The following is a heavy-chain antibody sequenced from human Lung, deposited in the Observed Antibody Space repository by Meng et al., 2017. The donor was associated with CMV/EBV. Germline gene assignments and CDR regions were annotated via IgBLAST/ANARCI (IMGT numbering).Heavy chain of an antibody. Sequence: SVXVSXKASGFTFTSSAVQWVRQARGQRLEWIGWIVVGSGNTNYAQKFQERVTITRDMSTSTAYMELSSLRSEDTAVYYCARDLLRYDFWSGYLNHYYYYYGMDVXGQGXTVTVSS. J-gene: IGHJ6*02. CDR3: ARDLLRYDFWSGYLNHYYYYYGMDV. CDR1: GFTFTSSA. V-gene: IGHV1-58*01. CDR2: IVVGSGNT. D-gene: IGHD3-3*01.